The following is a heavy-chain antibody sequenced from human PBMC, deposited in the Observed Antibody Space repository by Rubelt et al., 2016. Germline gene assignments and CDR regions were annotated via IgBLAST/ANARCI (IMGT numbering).Heavy chain of an antibody. V-gene: IGHV4-31*03. CDR1: GGSISSGGYY. J-gene: IGHJ4*02. CDR2: IYYSGST. D-gene: IGHD3-3*01. CDR3: ARGRFLEWLPPDY. Sequence: QVQLQESGPGLVKPSQTLSLTCTVSGGSISSGGYYWSWIRQHPGKGLEWIGYIYYSGSTYYNPSLKSRVTISVDPSKTQFSLKLSSVTAADTAVYYCARGRFLEWLPPDYWGQGTLVTVSS.